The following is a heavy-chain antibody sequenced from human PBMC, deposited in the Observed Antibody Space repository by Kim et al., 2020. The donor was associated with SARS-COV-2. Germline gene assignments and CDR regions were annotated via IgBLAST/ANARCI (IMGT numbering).Heavy chain of an antibody. V-gene: IGHV4-39*01. Sequence: SETLSLTCSVSGGSISSSSFYWGWIRQPPGKGLEWIGNIYHSGSTYYNPSLKSRVTISVDTSKNEFSLRLTSVTAADTAVYYCARFGDTSDWDLDYWGQGTLVTVSS. CDR1: GGSISSSSFY. D-gene: IGHD6-19*01. CDR2: IYHSGST. CDR3: ARFGDTSDWDLDY. J-gene: IGHJ4*02.